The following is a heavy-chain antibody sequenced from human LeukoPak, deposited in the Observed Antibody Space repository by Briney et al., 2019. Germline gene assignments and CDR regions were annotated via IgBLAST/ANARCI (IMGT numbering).Heavy chain of an antibody. CDR1: GYTFTGYG. CDR2: ISAYNGNT. CDR3: ARDLKWLRPNWFDP. Sequence: GASVKVSCKASGYTFTGYGISWVRQAPGQGLEWMGWISAYNGNTNYAQKLQGRVTMTTDTSTSTAYMELRSLRSDDTAVYYCARDLKWLRPNWFDPWGQGTLVTVSS. V-gene: IGHV1-18*01. J-gene: IGHJ5*02. D-gene: IGHD5-12*01.